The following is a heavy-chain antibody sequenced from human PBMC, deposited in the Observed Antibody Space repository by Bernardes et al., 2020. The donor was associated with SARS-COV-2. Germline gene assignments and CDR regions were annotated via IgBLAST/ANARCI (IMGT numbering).Heavy chain of an antibody. CDR1: GYTFSGYY. V-gene: IGHV1-2*04. J-gene: IGHJ6*02. CDR3: ARDPGVAGTTLSYYYYGMDV. D-gene: IGHD6-19*01. Sequence: ASVKVSCKASGYTFSGYYMHWVRQAPGQGLEWMGWSNPNSGGTHYAQKFQGWATMTRDTSISTAYMELSRLRSDDTAVYYCARDPGVAGTTLSYYYYGMDVWGQGTTVTVSS. CDR2: SNPNSGGT.